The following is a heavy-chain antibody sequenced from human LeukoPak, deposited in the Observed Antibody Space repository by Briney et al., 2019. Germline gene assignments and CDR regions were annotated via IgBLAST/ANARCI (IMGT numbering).Heavy chain of an antibody. CDR1: GYTFTDYY. D-gene: IGHD5-24*01. CDR2: VDPEDGET. CDR3: AMGRRWLQFHTEYFQH. Sequence: ASVKISCKVSGYTFTDYYMHWVRQAPGKGLEWMGLVDPEDGETIYAEKFQGRVTITADTSTDTAYMELSSLRSEDTAVYYCAMGRRWLQFHTEYFQHWGQGTLVTVSS. J-gene: IGHJ1*01. V-gene: IGHV1-69-2*01.